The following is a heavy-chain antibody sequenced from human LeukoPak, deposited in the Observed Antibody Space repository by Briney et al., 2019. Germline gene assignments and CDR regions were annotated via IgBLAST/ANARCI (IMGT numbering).Heavy chain of an antibody. J-gene: IGHJ4*02. CDR1: GXXFTXXG. Sequence: GXXFTXXGISWVRQAPGQGXEWMGWISAYNGNTNYAQKLQGRVTMTTDTSTSTAYMELRSLRSEDTAVYYCARDRVAARPGNYFDYWGQGTLVTVSS. V-gene: IGHV1-18*01. CDR3: ARDRVAARPGNYFDY. D-gene: IGHD6-6*01. CDR2: ISAYNGNT.